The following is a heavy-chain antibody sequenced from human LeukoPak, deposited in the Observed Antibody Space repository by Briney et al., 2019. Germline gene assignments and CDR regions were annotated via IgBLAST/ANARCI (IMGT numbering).Heavy chain of an antibody. D-gene: IGHD6-13*01. J-gene: IGHJ4*02. CDR3: ARGRIAAAAAFDY. CDR1: GFTFSTYA. V-gene: IGHV3-64*01. CDR2: ISSNGDST. Sequence: PGGSLRLSCAAPGFTFSTYAMHWVRQAPGKGLEYVSAISSNGDSTYYANSVKGRFTISRDNSKNTLYLQMGSLRAEDMAVYYCARGRIAAAAAFDYWGQGTLVTVSS.